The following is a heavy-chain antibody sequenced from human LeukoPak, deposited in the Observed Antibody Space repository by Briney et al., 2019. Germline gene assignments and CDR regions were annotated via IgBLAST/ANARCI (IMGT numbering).Heavy chain of an antibody. D-gene: IGHD5-18*01. CDR1: GGSISSYY. Sequence: PSETLSLTCTVSGGSISSYYWSWIRQPPGKGLEWIGYIYYSGSTNYNPSLKSRVTISVDTSKNQFSLKLSSVTAADTAGYYCARSSWIQYLVDYWGQGTLVTVSS. CDR2: IYYSGST. V-gene: IGHV4-59*01. CDR3: ARSSWIQYLVDY. J-gene: IGHJ4*02.